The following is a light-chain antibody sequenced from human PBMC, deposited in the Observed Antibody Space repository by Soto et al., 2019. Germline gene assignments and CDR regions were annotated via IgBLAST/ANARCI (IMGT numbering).Light chain of an antibody. Sequence: DIQMTQSPSSVSASIGDRVTITCRASQDIYRLSAWYQQKPGKAPKLLIHDASNLQSGVPSRFSGSGSGTDFTLTISSLQPEDSATYYCLQAGAFPLTLGQGTNVEIK. CDR3: LQAGAFPLT. CDR2: DAS. J-gene: IGKJ1*01. V-gene: IGKV1-12*01. CDR1: QDIYRL.